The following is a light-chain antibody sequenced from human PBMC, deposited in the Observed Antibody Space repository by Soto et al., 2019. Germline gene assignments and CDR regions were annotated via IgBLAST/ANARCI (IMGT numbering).Light chain of an antibody. CDR1: QTISSW. CDR2: DAS. J-gene: IGKJ1*01. Sequence: DIQMTQSPSTLSGSVGDRVTITCRASQTISSWLAWYQQKPGKAPKLLIYDASSLESGVPSRFSGGGSGTDFTLTSSILHDDDFATYYCQQYNSYRTFGQGTKVDIK. V-gene: IGKV1-5*01. CDR3: QQYNSYRT.